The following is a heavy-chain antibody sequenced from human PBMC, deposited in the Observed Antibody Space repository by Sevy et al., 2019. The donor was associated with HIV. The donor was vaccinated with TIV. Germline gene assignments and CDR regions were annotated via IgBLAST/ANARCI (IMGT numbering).Heavy chain of an antibody. CDR1: GFTFSSYS. D-gene: IGHD1-26*01. Sequence: GGSLRLSCAASGFTFSSYSMNWVRQAPGKGLEWVSSISSSSSYIYYADSVKGRFTISRDNAKNSLYLQMNSLRAEDTAVYYCARDRGWELPDYYFDYWGQGTLVTVSS. J-gene: IGHJ4*02. V-gene: IGHV3-21*01. CDR3: ARDRGWELPDYYFDY. CDR2: ISSSSSYI.